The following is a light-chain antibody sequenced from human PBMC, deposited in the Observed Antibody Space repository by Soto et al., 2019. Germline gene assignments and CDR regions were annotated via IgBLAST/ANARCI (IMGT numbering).Light chain of an antibody. J-gene: IGLJ3*02. Sequence: QSVLTQPPSASGTPGQRVTISCSGSSSNIGSNYVYWYQQLPGPAPNLLIYRNNQRPSGVPDRFSGSNSGTSASLALSGLRFEDEADYYCAAWDDSLSGPRVFGRGTKLTVL. CDR2: RNN. V-gene: IGLV1-47*01. CDR1: SSNIGSNY. CDR3: AAWDDSLSGPRV.